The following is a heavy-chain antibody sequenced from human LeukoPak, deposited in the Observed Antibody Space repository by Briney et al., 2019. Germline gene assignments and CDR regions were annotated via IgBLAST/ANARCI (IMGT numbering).Heavy chain of an antibody. J-gene: IGHJ4*02. CDR3: ARGTEMTTIAGHYSFDY. V-gene: IGHV4-59*10. Sequence: PSETLSLTCAVYGGSFSDYSWTWIRQPPGKGLEWIGRIYSSGSTYYNPSLKTRVTISLDTSNNQFSLKVTSVTAADTAVYYCARGTEMTTIAGHYSFDYWGQGTLVSVSS. D-gene: IGHD5-24*01. CDR2: IYSSGST. CDR1: GGSFSDYS.